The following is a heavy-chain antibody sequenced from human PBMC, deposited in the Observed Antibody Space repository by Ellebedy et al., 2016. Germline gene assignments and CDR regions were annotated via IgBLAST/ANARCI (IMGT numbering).Heavy chain of an antibody. Sequence: SVKVSCXASGGSLSSYAISWVRQAPGQGPEWMGGIIPIFGTANYAQKFQGRVTLTADESTSTAYMELSSLRSEDTAVYYCARSHLWLGEFHYFDSWGQGTLVTVSS. CDR2: IIPIFGTA. CDR3: ARSHLWLGEFHYFDS. D-gene: IGHD3-10*01. V-gene: IGHV1-69*13. J-gene: IGHJ4*02. CDR1: GGSLSSYA.